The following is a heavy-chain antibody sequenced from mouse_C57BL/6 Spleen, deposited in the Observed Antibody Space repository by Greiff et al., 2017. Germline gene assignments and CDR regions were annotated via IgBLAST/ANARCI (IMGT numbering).Heavy chain of an antibody. Sequence: DVMLVESGGGLVKPGGSLKLSCAASGFTFSDYGMHWVRQAPEKGLEWVAYISSGSSTIYYADTVKGRFTISRDNAKNTLFLQMTSLRSEDTAMYYCARRYYGSSSHWYFDVWGTGTTVTVSS. CDR1: GFTFSDYG. CDR3: ARRYYGSSSHWYFDV. V-gene: IGHV5-17*01. J-gene: IGHJ1*03. CDR2: ISSGSSTI. D-gene: IGHD1-1*01.